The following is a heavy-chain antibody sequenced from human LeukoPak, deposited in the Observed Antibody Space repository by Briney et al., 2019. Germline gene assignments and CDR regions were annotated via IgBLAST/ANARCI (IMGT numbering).Heavy chain of an antibody. D-gene: IGHD3-10*01. CDR1: GGTFSSYA. CDR2: IIPIFGTA. V-gene: IGHV1-69*05. CDR3: ASYYYGSGSYYSFDY. J-gene: IGHJ4*02. Sequence: ASVKVSCKASGGTFSSYAISWVRQAPGQGLEWMGGIIPIFGTANYAQKFQGRVMITTDESTSTAYMELSSLRSEDTAVYYCASYYYGSGSYYSFDYWGQGTLVTVSS.